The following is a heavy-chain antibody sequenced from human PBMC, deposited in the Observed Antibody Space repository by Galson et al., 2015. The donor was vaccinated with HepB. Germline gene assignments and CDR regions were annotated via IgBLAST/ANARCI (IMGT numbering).Heavy chain of an antibody. Sequence: SLRLSCAASGFTFSSYAMSWVRQAPGKGLEWVSGISGSGGSTYYADSVKGRFTISRDNSKNTLYLQMNSLRAEDTAVYYCAKEGCSGTNCYSPPFDYWGQGTLVTVSS. CDR3: AKEGCSGTNCYSPPFDY. CDR2: ISGSGGST. CDR1: GFTFSSYA. V-gene: IGHV3-23*01. D-gene: IGHD2-15*01. J-gene: IGHJ4*02.